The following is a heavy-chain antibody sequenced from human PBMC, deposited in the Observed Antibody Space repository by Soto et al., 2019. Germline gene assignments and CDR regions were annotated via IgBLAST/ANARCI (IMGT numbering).Heavy chain of an antibody. V-gene: IGHV4-59*08. CDR3: ARSPLPYCSGGTCYSKAYYFDY. CDR2: IYYSGST. J-gene: IGHJ4*02. CDR1: GGSITSYY. D-gene: IGHD2-15*01. Sequence: SETLSLTCTVSGGSITSYYWSWILQPPGKGLEWIGYIYYSGSTNYNPSLKSRVTISVDTSKNQFSLRLSSVTAADTAVYFCARSPLPYCSGGTCYSKAYYFDYWGQGTLVTVSS.